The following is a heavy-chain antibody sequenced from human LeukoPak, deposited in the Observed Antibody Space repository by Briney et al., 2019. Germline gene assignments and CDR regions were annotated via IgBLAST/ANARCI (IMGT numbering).Heavy chain of an antibody. V-gene: IGHV1-18*01. Sequence: ASVKVSCKASGYTFTSYGISWVRQAPGQGLEWMGWISAYNGNTNYAQKLQGRVTMTTDTSTSTAYMELRSLRSDDTAVYYCARDGVVVAATNYFDYWGQGTLVTVSS. D-gene: IGHD2-15*01. CDR3: ARDGVVVAATNYFDY. J-gene: IGHJ4*02. CDR1: GYTFTSYG. CDR2: ISAYNGNT.